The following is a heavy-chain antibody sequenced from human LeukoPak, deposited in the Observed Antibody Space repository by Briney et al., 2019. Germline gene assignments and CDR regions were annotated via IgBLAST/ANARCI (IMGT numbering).Heavy chain of an antibody. V-gene: IGHV3-23*01. Sequence: GGSLRLSCAASGFTFSSYAMSWVRQAPGKGLEWVSALSGSGDSTYYADSVKGRFSVSRDNSKNTLYLQMNSLRAEDTAVYYCVNLPGRAAAGPRFDYWGQGTLVTVSS. CDR3: VNLPGRAAAGPRFDY. CDR1: GFTFSSYA. CDR2: LSGSGDST. D-gene: IGHD6-13*01. J-gene: IGHJ4*02.